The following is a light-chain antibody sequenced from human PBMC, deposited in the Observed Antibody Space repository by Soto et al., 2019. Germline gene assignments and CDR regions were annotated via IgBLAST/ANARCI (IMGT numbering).Light chain of an antibody. CDR1: SSDVGGYDS. Sequence: QSALTQPPSASGSPGQSVTMSFTGTSSDVGGYDSVFWYQQHPGKAPKLLIYEVSKRPSGVPDRFSGSKSGNTASPTVSGLQAEDEADYYCTSYARSFNLLFGGGTKVTVL. J-gene: IGLJ3*02. CDR2: EVS. V-gene: IGLV2-8*01. CDR3: TSYARSFNLL.